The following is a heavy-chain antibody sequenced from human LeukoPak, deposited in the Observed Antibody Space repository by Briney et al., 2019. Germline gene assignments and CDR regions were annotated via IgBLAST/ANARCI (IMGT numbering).Heavy chain of an antibody. V-gene: IGHV4-39*01. CDR3: ARQVTGPRYYYYMDV. D-gene: IGHD1-14*01. J-gene: IGHJ6*03. Sequence: SETLSLTCSVSGRSISSSSYYWGGIRQPPGKGLEGIGSIYYSGSTYYNPSLKSRVTISVDTSKNLFSLKLISVTAADTAVYYCARQVTGPRYYYYMDVWGKGTTVTASS. CDR2: IYYSGST. CDR1: GRSISSSSYY.